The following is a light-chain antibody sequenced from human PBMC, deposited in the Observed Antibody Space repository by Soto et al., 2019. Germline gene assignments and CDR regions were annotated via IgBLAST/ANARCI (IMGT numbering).Light chain of an antibody. Sequence: QSALAQPASVSGSPGQSITISCTGTSSDVGSYNLVSWHQQHPGKAPKLIIYEDSKRPSGVSNRFSGSKSGNTASLTISGLQAEDEADYYCCSYAGGGTYVFGTGTKVTVL. V-gene: IGLV2-23*01. CDR2: EDS. CDR3: CSYAGGGTYV. CDR1: SSDVGSYNL. J-gene: IGLJ1*01.